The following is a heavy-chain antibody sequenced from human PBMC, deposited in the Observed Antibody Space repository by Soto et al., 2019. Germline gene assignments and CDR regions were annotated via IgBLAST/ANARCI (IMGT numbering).Heavy chain of an antibody. V-gene: IGHV3-33*01. CDR1: GFTFSSYG. J-gene: IGHJ4*02. D-gene: IGHD6-19*01. CDR2: IWYDGSNK. Sequence: GGSLRLSCAASGFTFSSYGMHWVRQAPGKGLEWVAVIWYDGSNKYYADSVKGRFTISRDNSKNTLYLQMNSLRAEDTAVYYCARDLGPPKANDSSGCRWGQGTLVTVSS. CDR3: ARDLGPPKANDSSGCR.